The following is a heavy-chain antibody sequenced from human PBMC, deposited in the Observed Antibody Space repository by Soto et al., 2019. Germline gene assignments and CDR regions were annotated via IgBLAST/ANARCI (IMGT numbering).Heavy chain of an antibody. Sequence: QVQLVESGGGVVQPGRSLRLSCAASGFIFSDYAMHWVRQAPGKGLEWVAVISYGGDNKYYADSVRGRFAISRDNLKNTLYLQMNSLNPEDTAVYHCAKARHSTSWYGVEADFWGQGTLDTVSS. CDR2: ISYGGDNK. CDR1: GFIFSDYA. D-gene: IGHD6-13*01. CDR3: AKARHSTSWYGVEADF. V-gene: IGHV3-30*09. J-gene: IGHJ4*02.